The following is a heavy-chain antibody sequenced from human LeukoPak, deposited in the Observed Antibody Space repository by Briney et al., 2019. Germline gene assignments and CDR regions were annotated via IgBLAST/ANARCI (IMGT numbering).Heavy chain of an antibody. CDR2: ISAYNGNT. CDR3: ARAHSIAAAGTSWFDP. J-gene: IGHJ5*02. Sequence: GASVKVSCKASGYTFTSYGISWVRQAPGQGLEWMGWISAYNGNTNYAQKLQGRVTMTTDTSTSTAYMELRSLRSDDTAVYYCARAHSIAAAGTSWFDPWGQGTLVTVSS. CDR1: GYTFTSYG. V-gene: IGHV1-18*01. D-gene: IGHD6-13*01.